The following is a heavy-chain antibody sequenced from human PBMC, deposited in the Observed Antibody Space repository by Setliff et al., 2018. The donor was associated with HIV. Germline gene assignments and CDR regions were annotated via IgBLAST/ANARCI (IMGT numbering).Heavy chain of an antibody. CDR3: AKGRGYSYGPPLGYFDS. CDR2: ISGSGGST. Sequence: GGSLRLSCAASGFTFSSYAMSWVRQAPGKGLEWVSAISGSGGSTYYADSVKGRFTISRDNSKNTLYLQMNSLRAEDTAVYYCAKGRGYSYGPPLGYFDSWGQGALVTVS. J-gene: IGHJ4*02. CDR1: GFTFSSYA. D-gene: IGHD5-18*01. V-gene: IGHV3-23*01.